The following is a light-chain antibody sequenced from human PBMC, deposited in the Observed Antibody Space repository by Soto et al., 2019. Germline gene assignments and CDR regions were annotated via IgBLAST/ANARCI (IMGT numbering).Light chain of an antibody. Sequence: DFQMTQSPSSLSASVGDRVTITCRASQGISNYVAWYQQRPGKVPRLLIYGASTLQSGVSSRFSGSASGTEFTLTISSLQAEDVATYYCQKYNSDPRTFGQGTKVVIK. CDR2: GAS. CDR3: QKYNSDPRT. J-gene: IGKJ1*01. CDR1: QGISNY. V-gene: IGKV1-27*01.